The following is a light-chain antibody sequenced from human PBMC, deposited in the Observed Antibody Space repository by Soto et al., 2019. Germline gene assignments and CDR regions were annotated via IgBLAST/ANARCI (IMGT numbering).Light chain of an antibody. Sequence: EIVLTQSPGTLSLSPGERATLSCRASHSVSSSYLAWYQQKPGQAPRLLMYTTSSRATGTPDRFIGSGSGTDFTLTISRLEPEDFAVYYCQQYGTSPYTFGQGTKLEIK. J-gene: IGKJ2*01. CDR1: HSVSSSY. CDR2: TTS. CDR3: QQYGTSPYT. V-gene: IGKV3-20*01.